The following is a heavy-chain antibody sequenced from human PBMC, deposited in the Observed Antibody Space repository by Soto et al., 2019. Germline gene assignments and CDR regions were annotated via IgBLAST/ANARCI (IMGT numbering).Heavy chain of an antibody. Sequence: PGGSLRLSCAASGFTFSSYWMTWVRQAPGKGLEWVANIKQDGSEKYYVDSVKGRFTISRDNAKNSLYLQMNSLRAEDTAVYYCARGYYYESSGYYGYWGQGTLVTVSS. D-gene: IGHD3-22*01. CDR2: IKQDGSEK. CDR1: GFTFSSYW. J-gene: IGHJ4*02. CDR3: ARGYYYESSGYYGY. V-gene: IGHV3-7*01.